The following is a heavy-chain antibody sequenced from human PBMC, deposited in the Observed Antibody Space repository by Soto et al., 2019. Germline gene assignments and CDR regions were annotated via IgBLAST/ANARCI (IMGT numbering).Heavy chain of an antibody. CDR2: ISYDGSNK. V-gene: IGHV3-30*18. J-gene: IGHJ6*02. D-gene: IGHD3-3*01. Sequence: QVQLVESGGGVVQPGRSLRLSCAASGFTFSSYGMHWVRQAPGKGLEWVAVISYDGSNKYYADSVKGRFTISRDNSKNTLYLKMNSLRAEDTAVYYCAKQLRFLEWLFYYGMDVWGQGTTVTVSS. CDR1: GFTFSSYG. CDR3: AKQLRFLEWLFYYGMDV.